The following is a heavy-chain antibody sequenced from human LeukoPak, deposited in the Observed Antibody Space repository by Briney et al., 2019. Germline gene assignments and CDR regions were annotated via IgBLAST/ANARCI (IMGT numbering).Heavy chain of an antibody. CDR3: ARNFGPSGFDP. Sequence: PSETLSLTCTVPGGSISSGSYYWSWLRQPAGTGLEWIGRIYTSGSTNYNPSLKSRVTISVDTSKNQFSLKLSSVTAADTAVYYCARNFGPSGFDPWGQGTLVTVSS. D-gene: IGHD3-10*01. CDR2: IYTSGST. V-gene: IGHV4-61*02. CDR1: GGSISSGSYY. J-gene: IGHJ5*02.